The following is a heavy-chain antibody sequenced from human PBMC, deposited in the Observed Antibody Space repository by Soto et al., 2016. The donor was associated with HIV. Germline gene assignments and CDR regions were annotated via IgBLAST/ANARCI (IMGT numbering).Heavy chain of an antibody. D-gene: IGHD3-22*01. Sequence: EVQLVESGGGLVKPGGSLRLSCAASGFTFRNAWMTWVRQAPGKGLEWVGRIRSKSDGGTTNYAAPVKGRFTISRDDSKNTLYLQMNSLKTEDTAVYYCATPHGYYDSSGYYYGGNYYYGLDVWGQGTTVTVSS. CDR2: IRSKSDGGTT. J-gene: IGHJ6*02. CDR3: ATPHGYYDSSGYYYGGNYYYGLDV. V-gene: IGHV3-15*01. CDR1: GFTFRNAW.